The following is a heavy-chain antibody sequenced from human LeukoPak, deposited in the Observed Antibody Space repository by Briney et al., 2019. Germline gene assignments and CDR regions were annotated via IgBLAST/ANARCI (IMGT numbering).Heavy chain of an antibody. CDR2: INHSGST. D-gene: IGHD6-6*01. J-gene: IGHJ5*02. V-gene: IGHV4-34*01. CDR1: GGSFSGYY. CDR3: ARNVSSSSSLHNWFDP. Sequence: PSETLSLTCAVYGGSFSGYYWSWIRQPPGKGLEWIGEINHSGSTNYNPSLKSRVTISVDTSKNQFSLKLSSVTAADTAVYYCARNVSSSSSLHNWFDPWGQGTLVTVSS.